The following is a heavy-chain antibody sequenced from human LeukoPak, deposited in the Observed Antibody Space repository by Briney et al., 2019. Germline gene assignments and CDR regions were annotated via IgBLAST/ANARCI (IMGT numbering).Heavy chain of an antibody. V-gene: IGHV3-64*01. CDR1: GFTFSSYA. D-gene: IGHD4-17*01. CDR2: ISSNGGST. J-gene: IGHJ4*02. Sequence: GGSLRLSCAASGFTFSSYAMHWVRQAPGKGLEYVSAISSNGGSTYYANSVKGRFTISRDNSKSTLYLQMGSLRAEDMAVYYCARAYMTTLDYWGQGTLVTVSS. CDR3: ARAYMTTLDY.